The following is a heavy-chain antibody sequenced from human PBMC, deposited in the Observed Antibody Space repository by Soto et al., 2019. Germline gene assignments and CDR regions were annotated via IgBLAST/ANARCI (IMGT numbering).Heavy chain of an antibody. CDR1: GGSISSSNW. V-gene: IGHV4-4*02. J-gene: IGHJ4*02. Sequence: QVQLQESGPGLVKPSGTLSLTCAVSGGSISSSNWWSWVRQPPGKGLEWIGEIYHSGTTNYNPSPTTRVTISVDKSNNQFSPQLSSVTAADPAVYYCARVAVAGTRVDYWGQGTLVTVSS. D-gene: IGHD6-19*01. CDR2: IYHSGTT. CDR3: ARVAVAGTRVDY.